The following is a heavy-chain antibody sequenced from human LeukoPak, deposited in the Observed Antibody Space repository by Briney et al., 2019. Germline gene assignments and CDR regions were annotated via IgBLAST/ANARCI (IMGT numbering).Heavy chain of an antibody. J-gene: IGHJ6*02. Sequence: PGGSLRLYCAASGFTFSSYSMNWVRQAPGKGLEWVSSISSSSSYIYYADSVKGRFTISRDNAKNSLYLQMNSLRAEDTAVYYCARASITMVRGVIIKSYGMDVWGQGTTVTVSS. CDR1: GFTFSSYS. V-gene: IGHV3-21*01. CDR3: ARASITMVRGVIIKSYGMDV. CDR2: ISSSSSYI. D-gene: IGHD3-10*01.